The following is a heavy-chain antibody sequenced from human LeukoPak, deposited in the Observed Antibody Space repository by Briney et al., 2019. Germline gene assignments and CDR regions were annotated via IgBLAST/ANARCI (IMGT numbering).Heavy chain of an antibody. J-gene: IGHJ4*02. Sequence: GGSLRLSCAASGFTFSDYYMSWIRQAPGEGLEWVSYISSSGSTIYYADSVKGRFTISRDNAKNSLYLQMNSLRAEDTAVYYRARATDSVTTFDYWGQGTLVTVSS. CDR1: GFTFSDYY. V-gene: IGHV3-11*01. CDR2: ISSSGSTI. CDR3: ARATDSVTTFDY. D-gene: IGHD4-17*01.